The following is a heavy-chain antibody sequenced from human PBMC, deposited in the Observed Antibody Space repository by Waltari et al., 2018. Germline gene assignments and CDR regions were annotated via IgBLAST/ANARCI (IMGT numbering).Heavy chain of an antibody. V-gene: IGHV3-48*01. CDR1: GFTFSSYS. Sequence: EVQLVESGGGLVQPGGSLRLSCAASGFTFSSYSMNWVRQAPGKGRGWVSYISSSSSTIYYADSVKGRFTISRDNAKNSLYLQMNSLRAEDTAVYYCARAPDYYDSSGYTQGPFDYWGQGTLVTVSS. CDR3: ARAPDYYDSSGYTQGPFDY. J-gene: IGHJ4*02. D-gene: IGHD3-22*01. CDR2: ISSSSSTI.